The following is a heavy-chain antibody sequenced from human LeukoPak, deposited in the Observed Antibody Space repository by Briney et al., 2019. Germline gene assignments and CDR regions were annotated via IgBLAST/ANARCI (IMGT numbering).Heavy chain of an antibody. Sequence: KPSETLSLTCTVSGGSISSYYWSWIRQPPGKGLEWIGYIYYSGSTNYNPSLKSRVTISVDTSKNQFSLKLSSVTAADTAVYYCARRPLSSSWYYFDYWGQGTLVTVSS. V-gene: IGHV4-59*01. CDR3: ARRPLSSSWYYFDY. J-gene: IGHJ4*02. D-gene: IGHD6-13*01. CDR1: GGSISSYY. CDR2: IYYSGST.